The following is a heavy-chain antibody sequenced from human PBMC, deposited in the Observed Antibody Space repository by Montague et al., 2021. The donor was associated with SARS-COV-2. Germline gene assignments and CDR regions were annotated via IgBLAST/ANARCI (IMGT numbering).Heavy chain of an antibody. V-gene: IGHV4-59*08. CDR2: IYYSGST. J-gene: IGHJ4*02. Sequence: SETLSLTCTVSGGSISSYYWSWIRQPPGKGLEWIGYIYYSGSTDYNPSLKSRVTISVDTSKNQFSLKLSSVTAADTAVYYCARRGLRYFDWLLLGEGYFDYWGQGTLVTVSS. CDR3: ARRGLRYFDWLLLGEGYFDY. D-gene: IGHD3-9*01. CDR1: GGSISSYY.